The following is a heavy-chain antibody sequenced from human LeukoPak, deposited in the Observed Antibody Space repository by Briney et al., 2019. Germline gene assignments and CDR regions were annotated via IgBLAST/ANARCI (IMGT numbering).Heavy chain of an antibody. Sequence: GGSLRLSCAASGFTFSSYAMSWVRQAPGKGLEWVAFIRYDGSNKYYADSVKGRFTISRDNSKNTLYLQMNSLRAEDTAVYYCAKDALDILTGYYWYAFDIWGQGTMVTVSS. V-gene: IGHV3-30*02. CDR2: IRYDGSNK. CDR3: AKDALDILTGYYWYAFDI. CDR1: GFTFSSYA. D-gene: IGHD3-9*01. J-gene: IGHJ3*02.